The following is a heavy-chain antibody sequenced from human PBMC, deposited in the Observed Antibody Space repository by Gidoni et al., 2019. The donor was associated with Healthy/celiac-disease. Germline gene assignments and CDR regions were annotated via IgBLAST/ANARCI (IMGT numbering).Heavy chain of an antibody. CDR1: GFTFSPSG. J-gene: IGHJ6*02. CDR3: AKVFTRFLEWLSPLGYYYGMDV. V-gene: IGHV3-30*18. CDR2: ISYDGSNK. Sequence: QVQLVESGGGVVQPGRSLRPSCAASGFTFSPSGIPWFRQAPGKGLEWVAVISYDGSNKYYADSVKGRFTISRDNSKNTLFLQMSSLRAEDTAVYYCAKVFTRFLEWLSPLGYYYGMDVWGQGTTVTVSS. D-gene: IGHD3-3*01.